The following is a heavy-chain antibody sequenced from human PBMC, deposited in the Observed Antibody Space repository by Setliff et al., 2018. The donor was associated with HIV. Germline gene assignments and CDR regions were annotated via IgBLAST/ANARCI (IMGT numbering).Heavy chain of an antibody. CDR2: ITSTGSTI. J-gene: IGHJ4*02. V-gene: IGHV3-48*01. CDR3: VRLPFPPYCGGDCYSIDY. CDR1: GFTFSDCS. Sequence: HPGGSLRLSCAASGFTFSDCSMNWVRQAPGKGLEWISYITSTGSTIFYADSVKGRFTISRDNDKNSVHLQMTSLRAEDTAVYYCVRLPFPPYCGGDCYSIDYWGQGTLVTVSS. D-gene: IGHD2-21*02.